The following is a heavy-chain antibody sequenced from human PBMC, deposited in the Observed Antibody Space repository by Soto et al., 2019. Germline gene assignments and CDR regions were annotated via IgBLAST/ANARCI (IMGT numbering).Heavy chain of an antibody. CDR2: IYSDGST. CDR3: ATLTKYDILTGFYPC. CDR1: GFTVNSNY. D-gene: IGHD3-9*01. Sequence: EVQLVESGGGLVQPGGPLRLSCAASGFTVNSNYMSWVRQAPGKGLEWVSVIYSDGSTYYADSVKGRFIISRDNSNNMLYFQMNSLRAEDTAVYYCATLTKYDILTGFYPCWGQGTLVTVSS. J-gene: IGHJ4*02. V-gene: IGHV3-66*01.